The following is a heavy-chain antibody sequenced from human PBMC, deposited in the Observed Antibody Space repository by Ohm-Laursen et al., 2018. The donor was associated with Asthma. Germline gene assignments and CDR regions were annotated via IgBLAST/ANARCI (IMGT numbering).Heavy chain of an antibody. CDR1: GDSINSGNNY. J-gene: IGHJ6*02. CDR3: ARGARGGWYAGFDYYYYGMDV. CDR2: IYYSGLT. Sequence: TLSLTCTVSGDSINSGNNYWSWIRQHPGKGLEWIGYIYYSGLTYSNPSLRSRVIISVDTSKNQFSLNLTSVTAADTAVYYCARGARGGWYAGFDYYYYGMDVWGQGTTVTVSS. D-gene: IGHD6-19*01. V-gene: IGHV4-31*03.